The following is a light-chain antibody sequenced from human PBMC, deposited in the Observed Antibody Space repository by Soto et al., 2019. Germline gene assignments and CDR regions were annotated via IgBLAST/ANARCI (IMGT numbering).Light chain of an antibody. V-gene: IGKV1-5*01. Sequence: DIPMTQSPPTLPAFVGDTVTITCRASQSVSSWLAWYQQKPGTAPNLLIYDASSLASGVPSRFSGSGSGTKFTLTIRSLQPDDFATYYSQQYISFPKTFGQGTKVEMK. CDR3: QQYISFPKT. J-gene: IGKJ1*01. CDR2: DAS. CDR1: QSVSSW.